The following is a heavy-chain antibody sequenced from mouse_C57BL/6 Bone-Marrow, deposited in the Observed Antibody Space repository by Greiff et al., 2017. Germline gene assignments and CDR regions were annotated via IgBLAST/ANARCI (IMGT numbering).Heavy chain of an antibody. CDR3: SRQVTTVLAKKYFDV. J-gene: IGHJ1*03. D-gene: IGHD1-1*01. V-gene: IGHV5-9*01. CDR1: GFTFSSYT. CDR2: ISGGGGNT. Sequence: EVQVVESGGGLVKPGGSLKLSCAASGFTFSSYTMSWVRQTPEQRLQWVAAISGGGGNTYYPDSVKGRFTISRDNDKNILYLQMSSLRSEDTALYYCSRQVTTVLAKKYFDVWGTGTTVTVSS.